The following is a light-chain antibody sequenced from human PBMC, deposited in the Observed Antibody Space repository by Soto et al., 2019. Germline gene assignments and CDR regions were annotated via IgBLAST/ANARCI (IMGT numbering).Light chain of an antibody. Sequence: QSALTQPASVSGSPGQSITISCTGTSSDVGGYNYVSWYQQHPGKAPKLMIYEVSNRPSGVSNRFSGSKSGNTASLTISGLQGEDEADYYWSSYTSSSIDYVFGTGTKVTVL. CDR3: SSYTSSSIDYV. CDR2: EVS. V-gene: IGLV2-14*01. J-gene: IGLJ1*01. CDR1: SSDVGGYNY.